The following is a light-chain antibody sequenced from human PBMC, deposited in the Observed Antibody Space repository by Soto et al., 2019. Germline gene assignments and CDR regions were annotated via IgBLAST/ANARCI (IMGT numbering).Light chain of an antibody. Sequence: SALTQPASVSGSPGQSITISCTGTSSDIGDYGYVSWYQQHPGKAPKLIIYEVTNRPSGVSTRFSGSKSGNTASLTISGLQAEDEADYYCNSYTNRNSVIVGGGTK. J-gene: IGLJ2*01. V-gene: IGLV2-14*01. CDR2: EVT. CDR3: NSYTNRNSVI. CDR1: SSDIGDYGY.